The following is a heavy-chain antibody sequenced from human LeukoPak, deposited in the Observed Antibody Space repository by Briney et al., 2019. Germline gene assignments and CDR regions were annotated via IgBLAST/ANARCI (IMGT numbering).Heavy chain of an antibody. Sequence: PSETLSLTCTVSGGSISSGSYYWSWIRQPAGKGLEWIGRIYTSGSTNYNPSLKSRVTISVDTSKNQFSLKLSSVTAADTAVYYCAREGIVGATGYNWFDPWGQGTLVTVSS. CDR2: IYTSGST. CDR1: GGSISSGSYY. D-gene: IGHD1-26*01. J-gene: IGHJ5*02. CDR3: AREGIVGATGYNWFDP. V-gene: IGHV4-61*02.